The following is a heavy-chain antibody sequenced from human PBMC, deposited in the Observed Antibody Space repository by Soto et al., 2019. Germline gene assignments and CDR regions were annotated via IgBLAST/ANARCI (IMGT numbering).Heavy chain of an antibody. CDR2: IYYTGST. J-gene: IGHJ4*02. Sequence: SETLSLTCTVSGGSISSSSYYWVWIRQPPGKGLEWIGTIYYTGSTNYNPSLKSRVTISVDTSKNQFSLKLSSVTAADTAVYYCARGWPPARGYYFDYWGQGTLVTVSS. CDR3: ARGWPPARGYYFDY. D-gene: IGHD2-2*01. CDR1: GGSISSSSYY. V-gene: IGHV4-39*07.